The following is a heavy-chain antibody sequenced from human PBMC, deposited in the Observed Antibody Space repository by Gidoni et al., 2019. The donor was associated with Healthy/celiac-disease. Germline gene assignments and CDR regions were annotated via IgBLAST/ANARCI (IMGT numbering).Heavy chain of an antibody. Sequence: EVQLVVSGGGLVKPGWSLRLSCAAPGFHFSNAWMRWVRQAPGKGLEWVGRIKSKTDGGTTDYAAPVKGRFTISRDDSKNTLYLQMNSLKTEDTAVYYCTTDPLNWNDEYNWFDPWGQGTLVTVSS. CDR1: GFHFSNAW. D-gene: IGHD1-1*01. CDR2: IKSKTDGGTT. CDR3: TTDPLNWNDEYNWFDP. V-gene: IGHV3-15*01. J-gene: IGHJ5*02.